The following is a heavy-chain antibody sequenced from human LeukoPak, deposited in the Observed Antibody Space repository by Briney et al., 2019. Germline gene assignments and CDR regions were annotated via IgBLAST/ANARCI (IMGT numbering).Heavy chain of an antibody. V-gene: IGHV4-39*01. J-gene: IGHJ5*02. CDR2: IYYSGST. Sequence: SETLSLTCTVSGVSISSSSYYWGWIRQPPGKGLEWIGSIYYSGSTYYNPSLKSRVTISVDTSKNQFSLKLSSVTAADTAVYYCARRATAGPFDPWGQGTLVTVSS. CDR1: GVSISSSSYY. CDR3: ARRATAGPFDP.